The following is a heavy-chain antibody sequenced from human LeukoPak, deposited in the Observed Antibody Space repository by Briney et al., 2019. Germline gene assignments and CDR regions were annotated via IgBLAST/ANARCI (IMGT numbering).Heavy chain of an antibody. V-gene: IGHV1-18*01. CDR2: ISSYNGDT. CDR1: DYTLANYG. Sequence: ASVKVSCKASDYTLANYGISWVRQAPGQGLEWMGWISSYNGDTNYAQNLQGRVTMTTDTSTNTAYMELRSLRSDDTAVYYCARHRDSGGYYSLPPPYYFDYWGQGTRVTVSS. D-gene: IGHD3-22*01. J-gene: IGHJ4*02. CDR3: ARHRDSGGYYSLPPPYYFDY.